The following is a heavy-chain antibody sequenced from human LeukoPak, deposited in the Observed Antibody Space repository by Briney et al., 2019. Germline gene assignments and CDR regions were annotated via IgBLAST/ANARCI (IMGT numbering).Heavy chain of an antibody. CDR3: AKDWGLTTSEGYDAFDI. Sequence: PGGSLRLSCAASGFTFSSYAMSWVRQAPGNGLEWVSAISGSGGSTYYADSVKGRFTISRDNSKNTLYLQMNSLRAEDTAVYYCAKDWGLTTSEGYDAFDIWGQGTMVTVS. D-gene: IGHD4-17*01. CDR2: ISGSGGST. V-gene: IGHV3-23*01. J-gene: IGHJ3*02. CDR1: GFTFSSYA.